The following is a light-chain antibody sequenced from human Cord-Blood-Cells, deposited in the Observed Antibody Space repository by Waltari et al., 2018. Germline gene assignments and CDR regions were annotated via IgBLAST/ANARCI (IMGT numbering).Light chain of an antibody. CDR3: QQYYSTPYT. Sequence: DIVMTQSPDSLAVYLGERATINCKSSQSVLYSSNNKNYLAWYQQKPGKPPKLLIYWASTRESGVPDRFSGSGSGTDFTLTISSLQAEDVAVYYCQQYYSTPYTFGQGTKLEIK. CDR2: WAS. J-gene: IGKJ2*01. V-gene: IGKV4-1*01. CDR1: QSVLYSSNNKNY.